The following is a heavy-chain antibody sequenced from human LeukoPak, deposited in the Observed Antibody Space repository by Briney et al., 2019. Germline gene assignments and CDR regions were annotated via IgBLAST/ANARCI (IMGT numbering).Heavy chain of an antibody. V-gene: IGHV1-18*01. Sequence: ASVTVSFKASGYTFTSYGISWVRQAPGQGLEWMGWISAYNGNTNYAQKLQGRVTMTTDTSTGTAYMELRSLRSDDTAVYYCARDHTPLTIFGVVISWFDLWGQGTLVTVSS. D-gene: IGHD3-3*01. CDR1: GYTFTSYG. CDR3: ARDHTPLTIFGVVISWFDL. J-gene: IGHJ5*02. CDR2: ISAYNGNT.